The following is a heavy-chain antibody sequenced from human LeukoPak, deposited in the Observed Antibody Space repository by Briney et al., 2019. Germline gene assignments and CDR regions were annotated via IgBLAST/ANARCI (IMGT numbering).Heavy chain of an antibody. CDR1: GGSISSYY. J-gene: IGHJ4*02. CDR3: ASRRITMVRGVMDCFDY. V-gene: IGHV4-4*07. CDR2: IYTSGST. D-gene: IGHD3-10*01. Sequence: PSETLSLTCTVSGGSISSYYWSWIRQPAGKGLEWIGRIYTSGSTNYNPSLKSRVTMSVDTSKNQFSLKLSSVTAADTAVYYCASRRITMVRGVMDCFDYWGQGTLVTVSS.